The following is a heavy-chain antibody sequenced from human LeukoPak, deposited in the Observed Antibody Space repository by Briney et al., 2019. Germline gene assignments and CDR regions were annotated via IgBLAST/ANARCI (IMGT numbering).Heavy chain of an antibody. CDR1: GFILSSYW. V-gene: IGHV3-74*01. Sequence: PGGSLRLSCAASGFILSSYWMHWVRQAPGKGLVWVSRINTDGSITTYADSVKGRFTISRDNAKNLLYLQMDSLRVEDTAVYYCARDPYSGNYGPYYYYYMDVWGKGTTVTISS. J-gene: IGHJ6*03. D-gene: IGHD1-26*01. CDR3: ARDPYSGNYGPYYYYYMDV. CDR2: INTDGSIT.